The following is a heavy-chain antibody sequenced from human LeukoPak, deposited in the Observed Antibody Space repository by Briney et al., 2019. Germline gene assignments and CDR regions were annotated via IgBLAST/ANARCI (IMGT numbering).Heavy chain of an antibody. D-gene: IGHD5-18*01. CDR3: ARERVDTAMVYYYYGMDV. J-gene: IGHJ6*02. Sequence: GGSLRLSCAASGFTFSSYSMNWVRQAPGKGLEWVSSISSSSSYIYYADSVKGRFTISRDNAKNSLYLQMNSLRAEDTAVYYCARERVDTAMVYYYYGMDVWGQGTTVTVSS. V-gene: IGHV3-21*01. CDR1: GFTFSSYS. CDR2: ISSSSSYI.